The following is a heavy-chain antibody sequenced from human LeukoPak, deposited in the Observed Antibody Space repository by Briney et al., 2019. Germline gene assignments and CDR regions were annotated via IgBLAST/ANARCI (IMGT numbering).Heavy chain of an antibody. CDR2: ISSNGGST. D-gene: IGHD3-9*01. Sequence: GGSLRLSCAASGFTFSSYAMHWVRQAPGKGLEYVSAISSNGGSTYYANSVKGRFTISRDNSKNTLYLQMNSQRTEGTAVYHCAKAEGYDILTGLDYWGQGTLVTVSS. CDR1: GFTFSSYA. V-gene: IGHV3-64*01. J-gene: IGHJ4*02. CDR3: AKAEGYDILTGLDY.